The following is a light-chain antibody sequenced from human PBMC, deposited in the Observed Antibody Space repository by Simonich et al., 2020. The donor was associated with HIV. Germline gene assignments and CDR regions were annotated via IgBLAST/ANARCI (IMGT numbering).Light chain of an antibody. J-gene: IGKJ2*01. Sequence: IVLTQSPDSLAVSLGERAPINCKSSQRVLFSSNNQNYLAWYQQKPGHPTKGLIYWASNRESGVPDRVSGSGSGTEFTLTIISLQPDDFATYYCQQYNSYSYTFGQGTKLEIK. CDR2: WAS. CDR3: QQYNSYSYT. CDR1: QRVLFSSNNQNY. V-gene: IGKV4-1*01.